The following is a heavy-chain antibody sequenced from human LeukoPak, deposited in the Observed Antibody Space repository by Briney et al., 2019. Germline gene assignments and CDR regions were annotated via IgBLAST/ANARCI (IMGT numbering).Heavy chain of an antibody. J-gene: IGHJ4*02. D-gene: IGHD3-10*01. CDR2: IIPIFGTA. CDR3: AKRYGSGSYPLDY. Sequence: SVKVSCKASGGTFSSYAISWVRQAPGQGLEWMGGIIPIFGTANYAQKFQGRVTITTDESTSTAYMELSSLRSEDTAVYYCAKRYGSGSYPLDYWGQGTLVTVS. CDR1: GGTFSSYA. V-gene: IGHV1-69*05.